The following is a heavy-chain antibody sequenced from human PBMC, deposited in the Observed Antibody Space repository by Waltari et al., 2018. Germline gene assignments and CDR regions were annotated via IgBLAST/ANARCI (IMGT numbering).Heavy chain of an antibody. V-gene: IGHV1-46*04. Sequence: QVQLVQSGAEVKKPGASVRVSCKASGYTFTDYYIHWVRQAPGQGLEWMGIINPSDYRTTYTQKLQGRVTMTRDTSTNTVYMELSSLRSEDTAVYYCARAREKWLQLNYWGQGTLVTVSS. D-gene: IGHD4-4*01. CDR1: GYTFTDYY. CDR3: ARAREKWLQLNY. CDR2: INPSDYRT. J-gene: IGHJ4*02.